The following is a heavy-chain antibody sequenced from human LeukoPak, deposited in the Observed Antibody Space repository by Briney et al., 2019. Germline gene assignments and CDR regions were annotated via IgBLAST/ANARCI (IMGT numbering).Heavy chain of an antibody. J-gene: IGHJ5*01. CDR1: GYTFTNYG. Sequence: ASVKVSCKASGYTFTNYGISSVRQAPGQGLEWVARISGYNGNADYAQKLKDRFTVTADTSAAYLEMRDLTSDDTAVYYCARDHGDFVGVRVGFDSWGQGTLVTVSS. D-gene: IGHD4-17*01. V-gene: IGHV1-18*01. CDR2: ISGYNGNA. CDR3: ARDHGDFVGVRVGFDS.